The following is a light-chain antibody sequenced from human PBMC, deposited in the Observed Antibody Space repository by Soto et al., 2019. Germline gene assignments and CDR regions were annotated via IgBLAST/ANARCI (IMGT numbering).Light chain of an antibody. V-gene: IGKV3-20*01. CDR3: QQYGGSTIT. Sequence: EIVMTQSPATLSVSPGERATLSCRASQSVSSSYLAWYQQKPGQAPRILIYGASNRASGVPVRFSGSGSGTDFTLTITRLENEDFALYDCQQYGGSTITFGLGTRLEIK. CDR1: QSVSSSY. J-gene: IGKJ5*01. CDR2: GAS.